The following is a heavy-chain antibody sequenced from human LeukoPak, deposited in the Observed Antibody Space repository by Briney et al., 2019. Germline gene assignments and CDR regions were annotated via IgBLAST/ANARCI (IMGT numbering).Heavy chain of an antibody. D-gene: IGHD3-10*01. J-gene: IGHJ5*02. CDR3: ARDSGTTGEVKFDP. CDR1: GGSISSYY. CDR2: IYTSGTI. Sequence: SPSETLSLTCTVSGGSISSYYWSWIRQPAGTALEWIGRIYTSGTITYNPSLKSRVTMSVDTFKNQFSLKLSSVTAADTAVYYCARDSGTTGEVKFDPWGQGTLVTVSS. V-gene: IGHV4-4*07.